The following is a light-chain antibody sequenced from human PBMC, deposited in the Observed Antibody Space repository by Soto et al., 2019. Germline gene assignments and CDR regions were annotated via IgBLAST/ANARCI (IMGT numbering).Light chain of an antibody. Sequence: EIGMTHSPATLSVSPGERATLSCRASQSVSSNLAWYQQKPGQAPRLLIYGASTRATGIPARFSGSGSGTEFTLTISSLQSEDFAVYYCQQYNNWPRTFGQGTRLEIK. CDR2: GAS. V-gene: IGKV3-15*01. J-gene: IGKJ5*01. CDR1: QSVSSN. CDR3: QQYNNWPRT.